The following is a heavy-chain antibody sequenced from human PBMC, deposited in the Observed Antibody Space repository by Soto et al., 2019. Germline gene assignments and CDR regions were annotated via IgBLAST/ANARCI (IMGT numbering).Heavy chain of an antibody. CDR2: IYYSGST. CDR1: GGSISSGGYY. V-gene: IGHV4-31*03. Sequence: SETLSLTCTVSGGSISSGGYYWSWIRQHPGKGLEWIGYIYYSGSTYYNPSLKSRVTISVDTSKNQFSLKLSSVTAADTAVYYCATGFPGYSGYDFLDWFDPWGQGTLVTVSS. D-gene: IGHD5-12*01. CDR3: ATGFPGYSGYDFLDWFDP. J-gene: IGHJ5*02.